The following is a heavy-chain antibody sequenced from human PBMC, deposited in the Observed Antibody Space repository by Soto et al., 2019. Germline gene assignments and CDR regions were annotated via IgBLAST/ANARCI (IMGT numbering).Heavy chain of an antibody. V-gene: IGHV1-46*01. D-gene: IGHD2-2*01. CDR3: ARDDQTYGMDV. J-gene: IGHJ6*02. CDR1: GYAFSIYA. CDR2: INPSGGST. Sequence: ASVNVSCKAAGYAFSIYAMHWVRQAPGQRLEWMGIINPSGGSTSYAQKFQGRVTMTRDTSTSTVYMELSSLRSEDTAVYYCARDDQTYGMDVWGQGTTVTVSS.